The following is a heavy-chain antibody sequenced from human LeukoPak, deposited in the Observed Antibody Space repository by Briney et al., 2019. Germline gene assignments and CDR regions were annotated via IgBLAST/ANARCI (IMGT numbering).Heavy chain of an antibody. V-gene: IGHV3-30-3*01. Sequence: GGSLRLSCAASGFTFSSYAMHWVRQAPGKGLEWVAVISYDGSNKYYADSVKGRFTISRDNSKNTLYLQMNSLRAEDTAVYYCARGTYYDILTGYIGAFDIWGQGTMVTVSS. J-gene: IGHJ3*02. CDR2: ISYDGSNK. CDR1: GFTFSSYA. CDR3: ARGTYYDILTGYIGAFDI. D-gene: IGHD3-9*01.